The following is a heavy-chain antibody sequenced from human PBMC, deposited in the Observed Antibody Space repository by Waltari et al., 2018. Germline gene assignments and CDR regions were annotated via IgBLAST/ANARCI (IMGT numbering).Heavy chain of an antibody. CDR3: AREVVPPHTIVVNWFDP. CDR2: ITTNTGNP. J-gene: IGHJ5*02. D-gene: IGHD2-2*01. Sequence: QVQLAQSGSELKKPGASVKISCKASGYTFTDYAINWVRQAPGQGLELMGWITTNTGNPTDAQGFTGRFVVSLDTSVSTAYLQITSLKTEDSAVYYCAREVVPPHTIVVNWFDPWGQGTLVTVSS. V-gene: IGHV7-4-1*02. CDR1: GYTFTDYA.